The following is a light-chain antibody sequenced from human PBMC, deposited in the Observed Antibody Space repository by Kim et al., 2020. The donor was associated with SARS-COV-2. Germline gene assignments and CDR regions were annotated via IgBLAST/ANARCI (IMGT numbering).Light chain of an antibody. V-gene: IGKV1-9*01. CDR3: QHLNNYHFT. Sequence: ASIGDNVTVNCQASQVTDSYLACYQQNTGTAPKLLVYAASTVQSGVPSRFSGSGSGTEFTLTISILQPVDFAAYYCQHLNNYHFTFVPGTTVDIK. CDR1: QVTDSY. CDR2: AAS. J-gene: IGKJ3*01.